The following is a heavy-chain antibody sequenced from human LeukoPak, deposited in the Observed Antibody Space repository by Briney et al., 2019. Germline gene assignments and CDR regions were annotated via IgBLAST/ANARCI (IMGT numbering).Heavy chain of an antibody. CDR1: GGSISSSSDC. D-gene: IGHD1-26*01. V-gene: IGHV4-39*02. J-gene: IGHJ4*02. CDR3: ARRDESYSIFDY. Sequence: PSETLSLTCAVSGGSISSSSDCWGWIRQPPGKGLEWIGTIYHSGRTDYNPSLQSRVTISVDTSITHFSLKLRSVTAADTAVYYCARRDESYSIFDYWGQGTLVTVSS. CDR2: IYHSGRT.